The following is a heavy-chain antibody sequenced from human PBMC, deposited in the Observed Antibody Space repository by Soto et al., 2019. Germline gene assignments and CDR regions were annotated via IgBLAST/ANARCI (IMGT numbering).Heavy chain of an antibody. CDR2: IKTVGEGGTT. V-gene: IGHV3-15*01. CDR3: TTAGLYDFLTGYYHFDY. Sequence: EVQLVESGGGLARPGGSLRLSCTASGFAFSNDWMNWVRQAPGKGLEWIARIKTVGEGGTTDYAAPVEGRFFISRDDSKKTLYLQMNSLKTEDTAVYYCTTAGLYDFLTGYYHFDYWGQGTLVTVSS. J-gene: IGHJ4*02. D-gene: IGHD3-9*01. CDR1: GFAFSNDW.